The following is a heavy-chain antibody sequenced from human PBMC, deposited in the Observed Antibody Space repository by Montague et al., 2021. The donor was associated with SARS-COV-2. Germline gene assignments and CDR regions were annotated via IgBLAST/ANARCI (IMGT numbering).Heavy chain of an antibody. D-gene: IGHD3-10*01. CDR2: VYYSGRS. V-gene: IGHV4-59*01. CDR1: GDSISTSY. J-gene: IGHJ4*02. Sequence: SETLSLTCTVSGDSISTSYWAWIRQPPGKGLEWIGYVYYSGRSSYNSSLKSRVTISIDTPKNQFSLKLSSVTAADTAVYYCARSLDPSGTYYLPYWGQGTLVTASS. CDR3: ARSLDPSGTYYLPY.